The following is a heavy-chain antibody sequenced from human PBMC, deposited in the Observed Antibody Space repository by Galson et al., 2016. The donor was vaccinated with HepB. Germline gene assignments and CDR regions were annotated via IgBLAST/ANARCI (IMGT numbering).Heavy chain of an antibody. D-gene: IGHD3-16*01. Sequence: SVKVSCKASGATSRTYGLTWLRQAPGQGLEWMGDIIPAFGIPNYARKFQGRVTISADESTNTAHLELSSLRSEDTAVYYCASGEVTYYDSVGRFDHWGQGTLITVSS. V-gene: IGHV1-69*13. CDR2: IIPAFGIP. CDR1: GATSRTYG. J-gene: IGHJ4*02. CDR3: ASGEVTYYDSVGRFDH.